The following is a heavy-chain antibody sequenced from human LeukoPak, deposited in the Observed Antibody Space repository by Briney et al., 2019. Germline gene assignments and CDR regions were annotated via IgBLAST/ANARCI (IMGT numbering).Heavy chain of an antibody. D-gene: IGHD3-10*01. V-gene: IGHV3-30*18. CDR1: GFTFFSSYG. J-gene: IGHJ4*02. CDR2: ISHDGKVK. CDR3: AKDSSGSYYSGGFDY. Sequence: GWSLRLYCAASGFTFFSSYGMQWVRPAPGKGLEGVAVISHDGKVKYYVDSVKGRFTTSRDNSKNTLYLQMNTLRTEDTAVYYCAKDSSGSYYSGGFDYWGQGALVTVSS.